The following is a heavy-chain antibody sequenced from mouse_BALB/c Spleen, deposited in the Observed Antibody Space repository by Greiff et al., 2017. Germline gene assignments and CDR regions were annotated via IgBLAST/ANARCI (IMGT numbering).Heavy chain of an antibody. CDR1: GYTFTSYV. V-gene: IGHV1S56*01. D-gene: IGHD2-14*01. CDR2: FFPGDGST. Sequence: QVQLKEPGADLVTPGASVKLSCKASGYTFTSYVINWVSQRPDQGLEWIGWFFPGDGSTKYNEKFKGEATLTTDKSSSTAYMQLSKLTSEDSAVYFCARTEVRRAMDYRGQGTTLAVSS. CDR3: ARTEVRRAMDY. J-gene: IGHJ4*01.